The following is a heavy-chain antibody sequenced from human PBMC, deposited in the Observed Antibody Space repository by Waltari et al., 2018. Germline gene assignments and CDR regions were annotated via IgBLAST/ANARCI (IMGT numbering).Heavy chain of an antibody. Sequence: QVQLVQSGAEVKKPGSSVKVSCKASGGTFSSYAISWVRQAPGQGLEWMGGIIPIFGTANYAQKFQGRVTITADESTSTAYMELSSLRSEDTAVYYCARGNYGDYTNYYYYYMDVWGKGTTVTVSS. D-gene: IGHD4-17*01. CDR2: IIPIFGTA. V-gene: IGHV1-69*01. J-gene: IGHJ6*03. CDR3: ARGNYGDYTNYYYYYMDV. CDR1: GGTFSSYA.